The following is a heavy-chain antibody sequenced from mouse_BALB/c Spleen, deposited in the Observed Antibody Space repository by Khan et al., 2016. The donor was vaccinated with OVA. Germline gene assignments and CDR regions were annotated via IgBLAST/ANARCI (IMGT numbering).Heavy chain of an antibody. J-gene: IGHJ2*01. CDR3: SIFDYDGMEN. D-gene: IGHD2-4*01. CDR1: GYSITSDYS. V-gene: IGHV3-1*02. Sequence: EVELVESGPDLVEPSQSLSLTCTVTGYSITSDYSWHWIRQFPGNKLEWLGYMHFSGRTNYNPSLKSRISITRDTSKNQFFLQLNSVTTEDSTTYYCSIFDYDGMENWGQGTTLTGSS. CDR2: MHFSGRT.